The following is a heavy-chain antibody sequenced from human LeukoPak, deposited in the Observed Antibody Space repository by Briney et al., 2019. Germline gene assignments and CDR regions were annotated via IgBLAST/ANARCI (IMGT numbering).Heavy chain of an antibody. CDR1: GFTFSSYW. CDR2: INSDGSST. D-gene: IGHD2-2*01. Sequence: PGGSLRLSCAASGFTFSSYWMHWVRQAPGKGLVWVSRINSDGSSTSYADSVKGRFTISRDNAKNTLYLQMNSLKAEDTAVYYCAQATDCSSTSCLGYWGQGTLVTVSS. V-gene: IGHV3-74*01. J-gene: IGHJ4*02. CDR3: AQATDCSSTSCLGY.